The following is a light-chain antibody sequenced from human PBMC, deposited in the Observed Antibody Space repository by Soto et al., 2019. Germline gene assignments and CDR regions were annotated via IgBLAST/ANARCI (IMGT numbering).Light chain of an antibody. CDR3: EKRSNWPPALT. J-gene: IGKJ4*01. CDR1: QSVGTF. CDR2: DAS. V-gene: IGKV3-11*01. Sequence: EIVLTQSPATLSLSPGERATLSCRASQSVGTFLAWYQHKPGQAPRLLIYDASNRATGVPARFSGSGSGTDFTLTISSLEPEDFAVYYCEKRSNWPPALTLGGGTKVDIK.